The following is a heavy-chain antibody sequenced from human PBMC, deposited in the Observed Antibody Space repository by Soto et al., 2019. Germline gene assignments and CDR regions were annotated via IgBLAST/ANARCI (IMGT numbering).Heavy chain of an antibody. CDR2: IGTAGDT. Sequence: PGGSLRLSSSASGFTFSSYDMHWVRQGPGKGLEWVSAIGTAGDTNYAGSVKGRFTISRENAKNSLYLQMNSLRAGDTAIYFCARAIGPTLFDYWGQGTLVTVSS. V-gene: IGHV3-13*04. J-gene: IGHJ4*02. D-gene: IGHD3-22*01. CDR3: ARAIGPTLFDY. CDR1: GFTFSSYD.